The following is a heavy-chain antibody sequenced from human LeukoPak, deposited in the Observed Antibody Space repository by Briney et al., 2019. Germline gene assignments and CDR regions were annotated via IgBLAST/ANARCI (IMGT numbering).Heavy chain of an antibody. CDR2: INWNAGSR. D-gene: IGHD5-24*01. J-gene: IGHJ6*03. Sequence: GGSLRLSCAASGFSFDDYGMSWVRQAPGKGLEWVSGINWNAGSRGYADSVKGRFTISGDNAKNSLSLQMNSLRAEDTALYYCARVSGGDGYNYGYYYYYMDVWGKGTTVTVSS. V-gene: IGHV3-20*04. CDR3: ARVSGGDGYNYGYYYYYMDV. CDR1: GFSFDDYG.